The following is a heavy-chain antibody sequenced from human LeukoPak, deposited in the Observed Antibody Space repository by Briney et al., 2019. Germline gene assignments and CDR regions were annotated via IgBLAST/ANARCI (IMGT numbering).Heavy chain of an antibody. CDR3: AKVGARGGGYFDY. CDR1: GFTFDDYA. V-gene: IGHV3-9*01. D-gene: IGHD1-26*01. CDR2: ISWNSGSI. J-gene: IGHJ4*02. Sequence: GGSLRLSCAASGFTFDDYAMHWVRQAPGKGLEWVSGISWNSGSIGYADSVKGRFTISRDNAKNSLYLQMNSLRAEDTALYYCAKVGARGGGYFDYWGQGTLVTVSS.